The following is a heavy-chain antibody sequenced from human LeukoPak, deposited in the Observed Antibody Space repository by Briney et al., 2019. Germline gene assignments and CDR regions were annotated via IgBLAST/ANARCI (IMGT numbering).Heavy chain of an antibody. V-gene: IGHV1-69*04. D-gene: IGHD4-23*01. Sequence: ASVKVSCKASGGTFSSYAISWVRQAPGQGLDWMGRIIPILGIANYAQKFQGRVTITADKSTSTAYVELSSLRSEDTAVYYCARSGYGGLHVYWGQGTLVTVSS. J-gene: IGHJ4*02. CDR3: ARSGYGGLHVY. CDR1: GGTFSSYA. CDR2: IIPILGIA.